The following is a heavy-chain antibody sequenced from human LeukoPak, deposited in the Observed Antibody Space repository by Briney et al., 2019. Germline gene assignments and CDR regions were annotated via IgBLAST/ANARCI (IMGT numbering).Heavy chain of an antibody. V-gene: IGHV1-69*04. CDR2: IIPILGIA. CDR3: ARGSVATYYYYMDV. J-gene: IGHJ6*03. Sequence: ASVKVSCKASGGTFSSYAISWVRQAPGQGLEWMGRIIPILGIANYAQKFQGRVTITTDESTSTAYMELSSLRSEDTAVYYCARGSVATYYYYMDVWGKGTTVTVSS. CDR1: GGTFSSYA. D-gene: IGHD1-26*01.